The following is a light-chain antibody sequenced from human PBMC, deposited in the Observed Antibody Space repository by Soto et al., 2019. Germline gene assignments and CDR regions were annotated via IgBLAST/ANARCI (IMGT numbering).Light chain of an antibody. V-gene: IGKV1-17*02. Sequence: DIQMTQSPSSLSASVGDRVTITCRASHGIRDVLNWYQQKPGKAPKRLIYAASSLQSGVPSRFSGSGSETEFTLTISDLQPEDFATYYCLQHYSHPPWTFGQGTKVEIK. J-gene: IGKJ1*01. CDR2: AAS. CDR1: HGIRDV. CDR3: LQHYSHPPWT.